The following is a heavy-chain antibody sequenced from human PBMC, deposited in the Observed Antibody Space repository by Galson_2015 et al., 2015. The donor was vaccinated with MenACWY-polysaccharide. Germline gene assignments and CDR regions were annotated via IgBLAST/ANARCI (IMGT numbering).Heavy chain of an antibody. D-gene: IGHD6-13*01. CDR3: ARTCPPYSRTWYECFDY. CDR2: TYYRSKWYH. V-gene: IGHV6-1*01. Sequence: CAISGDSVSSNSAAWNWIRPSPSRGLEWLGRTYYRSKWYHDYPVSVKSRITINPDTSKNQFSLQLNSVTPDDTALYYCARTCPPYSRTWYECFDYWDQGTLVTVSS. CDR1: GDSVSSNSAA. J-gene: IGHJ4*02.